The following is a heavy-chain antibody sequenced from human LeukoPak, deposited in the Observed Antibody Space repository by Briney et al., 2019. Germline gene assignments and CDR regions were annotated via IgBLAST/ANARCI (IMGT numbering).Heavy chain of an antibody. CDR2: IKEDGSER. CDR1: AFIFSGHW. V-gene: IGHV3-7*03. CDR3: ARVLRGLTQYHGAFDY. J-gene: IGHJ4*02. Sequence: GGSLRLSCEGSAFIFSGHWMNWVRQTPGKGLEWVASIKEDGSERQYVDSVEGRFSISRDNTKGSLFLQLNSLRAEDTAVYYCARVLRGLTQYHGAFDYWGQGTLVTVSS. D-gene: IGHD2-21*02.